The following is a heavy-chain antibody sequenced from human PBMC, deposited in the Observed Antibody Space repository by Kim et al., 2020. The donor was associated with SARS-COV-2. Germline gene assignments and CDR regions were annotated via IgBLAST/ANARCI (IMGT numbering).Heavy chain of an antibody. V-gene: IGHV3-23*01. CDR1: GFTFTSFA. D-gene: IGHD5-18*01. Sequence: GGSLRLSCVGSGFTFTSFAMSWVRQAPGKGLEWISAVSGSGEVTFYADSVEGRFTISRENSRNTLYLQMTSLRADDTAIYYCAKDFSSDRRAWIHDAWGRGTLVTVSS. CDR2: VSGSGEVT. J-gene: IGHJ4*02. CDR3: AKDFSSDRRAWIHDA.